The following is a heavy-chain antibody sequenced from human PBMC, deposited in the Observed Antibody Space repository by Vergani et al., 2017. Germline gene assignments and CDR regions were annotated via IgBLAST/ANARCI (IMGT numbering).Heavy chain of an antibody. CDR1: GGSFSGYY. CDR3: ARAVVLVVPEGYHYYYYMDV. D-gene: IGHD3-22*01. CDR2: INHSGST. J-gene: IGHJ6*03. Sequence: QVQLPQWGAGLLKPSETPSLTCAVYGGSFSGYYWSWIRQPPGKGLEWIGEINHSGSTNYNPSLKSRVTISVDTSKNQFSLKLSSVTAADTAVYYCARAVVLVVPEGYHYYYYMDVWGKGTTVTVSS. V-gene: IGHV4-34*01.